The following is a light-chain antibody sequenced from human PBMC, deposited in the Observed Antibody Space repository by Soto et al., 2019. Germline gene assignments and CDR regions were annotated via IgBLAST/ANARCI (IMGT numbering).Light chain of an antibody. Sequence: QSALTQPASVSGSPGQSITISCTGTSGDVGGYNYVSWYQQHPGKAPKLMIYDVSNRPSGVSNRFSGSKSANTASLTISGLQAEDEADYYCSSHTSSSTSDVFGTGTKVTVL. J-gene: IGLJ1*01. CDR2: DVS. CDR3: SSHTSSSTSDV. CDR1: SGDVGGYNY. V-gene: IGLV2-14*01.